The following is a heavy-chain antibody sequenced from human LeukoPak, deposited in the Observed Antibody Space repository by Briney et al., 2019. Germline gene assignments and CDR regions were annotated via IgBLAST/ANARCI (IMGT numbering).Heavy chain of an antibody. D-gene: IGHD6-13*01. J-gene: IGHJ4*02. CDR3: AKRSSTWYYFDY. Sequence: GGSLRLSCAASGFTFSSYAMTWVRQAPGKGLEWVSTISGSGGSTYYADSVKGRFTISRDNSKNTLYLQMNSLSAEDTAVYYCAKRSSTWYYFDYWGQGTLVTVSS. CDR1: GFTFSSYA. V-gene: IGHV3-23*01. CDR2: ISGSGGST.